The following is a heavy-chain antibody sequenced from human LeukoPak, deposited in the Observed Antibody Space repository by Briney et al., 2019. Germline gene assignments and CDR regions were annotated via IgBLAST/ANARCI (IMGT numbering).Heavy chain of an antibody. V-gene: IGHV4-59*08. J-gene: IGHJ4*02. CDR2: IYFSGST. D-gene: IGHD3-10*01. CDR3: ARHEGSGSGSKPFDY. CDR1: GGSISSYY. Sequence: PSETLSLTCTVSGGSISSYYWSWIRQPPGRGLESIGYIYFSGSTIYNPSLKSRVTISVDSSKNQFSLRLSSVTAGDTAVYYCARHEGSGSGSKPFDYWGQGTPVTVSS.